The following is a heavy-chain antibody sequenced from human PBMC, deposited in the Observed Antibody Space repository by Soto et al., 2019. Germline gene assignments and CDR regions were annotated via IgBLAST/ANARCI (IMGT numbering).Heavy chain of an antibody. J-gene: IGHJ6*03. CDR1: GGSISGGPYY. D-gene: IGHD2-2*01. V-gene: IGHV4-31*03. CDR2: IYYTGST. CDR3: ATVSGIVVMPIAKAPNYYYIDV. Sequence: QVQLQESGPGLVKPSQTLSLTCTVSGGSISGGPYYWTWIRQHPGSGLEWVGYIYYTGSTYYNPSLKSRVTMSVDTSTNQLSLKLSAVTAADTAVYSWATVSGIVVMPIAKAPNYYYIDVWGKGTTVTVSS.